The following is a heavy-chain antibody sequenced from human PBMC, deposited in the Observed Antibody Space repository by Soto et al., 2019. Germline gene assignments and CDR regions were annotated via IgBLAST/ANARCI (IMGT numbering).Heavy chain of an antibody. J-gene: IGHJ4*02. CDR2: VYPRDSDT. CDR3: ARPPLPGYSIHFNS. Sequence: GESLKISCKASGYIFIDYWIGWVRQVPGKGLEWMGIVYPRDSDTRYSPSFQGQVTISADRSTGTAFLQWRSLKASDTALYYCARPPLPGYSIHFNSWGQGTLVTVPQ. V-gene: IGHV5-51*01. D-gene: IGHD2-15*01. CDR1: GYIFIDYW.